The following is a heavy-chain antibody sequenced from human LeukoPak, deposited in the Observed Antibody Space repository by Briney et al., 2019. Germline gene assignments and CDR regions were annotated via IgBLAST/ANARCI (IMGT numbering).Heavy chain of an antibody. Sequence: SETLSLTCTVSGVSISSYYWNWIRQPPGKGLEWIGYVYYSGSTNYNPSLKSRVTISVDTSKNQFSLKLRSVTAADTAVYYCARELYESSGYLTLYYFDYWGQGTLVTVSS. CDR1: GVSISSYY. CDR3: ARELYESSGYLTLYYFDY. D-gene: IGHD3-22*01. J-gene: IGHJ4*02. CDR2: VYYSGST. V-gene: IGHV4-59*01.